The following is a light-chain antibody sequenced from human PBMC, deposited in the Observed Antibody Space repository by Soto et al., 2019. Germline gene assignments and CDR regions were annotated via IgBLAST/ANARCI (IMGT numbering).Light chain of an antibody. J-gene: IGLJ3*02. V-gene: IGLV1-44*01. CDR1: SSNIGSNT. Sequence: QSVLTQPPSASGTPGQRVTISCSGSSSNIGSNTVNWYQQLPGTAPKLLTYNNNHRPSGGPGRFSGSKSGTTASLAISGLQSEDEDDYYCAAWDDSLNGWVFGGGTKLTVL. CDR3: AAWDDSLNGWV. CDR2: NNN.